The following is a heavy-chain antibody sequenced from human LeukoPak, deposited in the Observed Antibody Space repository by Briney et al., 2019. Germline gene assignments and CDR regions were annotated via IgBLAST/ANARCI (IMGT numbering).Heavy chain of an antibody. Sequence: GGSLRLPCAASGFTFSSYAMGWVRQAPGKGLEWVSVISGSGDVTYYADSVKGRFTISRDNSKNTLYLQMNSLRAEDTAVFYCAKGSTAGYYFDYWGQGTLVTVSS. D-gene: IGHD5-18*01. CDR1: GFTFSSYA. V-gene: IGHV3-23*01. J-gene: IGHJ4*02. CDR2: ISGSGDVT. CDR3: AKGSTAGYYFDY.